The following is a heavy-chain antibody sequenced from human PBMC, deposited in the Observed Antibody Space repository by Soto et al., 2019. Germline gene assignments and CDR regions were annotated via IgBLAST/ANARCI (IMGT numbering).Heavy chain of an antibody. V-gene: IGHV3-43*01. CDR2: ISWDGGST. CDR3: EKHKSPRGGMDV. CDR1: GFTFDDYT. D-gene: IGHD3-10*01. J-gene: IGHJ6*02. Sequence: QPVGSLRLSCAASGFTFDDYTMHWVRQAPGKGLEWVSLISWDGGSTYYADSVKGRFTISRDNSKNSLYLQMNSLRTEDTALYYCEKHKSPRGGMDVWGQGTTVTVSS.